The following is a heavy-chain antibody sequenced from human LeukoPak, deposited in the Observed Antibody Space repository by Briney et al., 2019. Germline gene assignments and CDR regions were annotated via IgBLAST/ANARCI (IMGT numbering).Heavy chain of an antibody. J-gene: IGHJ4*02. Sequence: SETLSLTCTVSGGSISSSSYYWGWIRQPPGKGLEWIGSIYYSGSTYYNPSLKSRVTVSVDTSKNQFSLKLSSVTAADTAVYYCARAAGIAVAGSYFDYWGQGTLVTVSS. CDR1: GGSISSSSYY. CDR2: IYYSGST. V-gene: IGHV4-39*01. CDR3: ARAAGIAVAGSYFDY. D-gene: IGHD6-19*01.